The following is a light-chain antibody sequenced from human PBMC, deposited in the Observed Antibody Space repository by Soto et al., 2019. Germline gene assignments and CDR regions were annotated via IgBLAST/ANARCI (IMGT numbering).Light chain of an antibody. V-gene: IGKV3-20*01. Sequence: EIVLTQSPGTLSLSPGERATLYCRATQTLGRSWVAWYQHKAGQAPRLLVAGASRRATGIPDRFSGGGAGTDFTLTISRLEPEDSALYYCQQYDRPPITFGQGTRLENK. CDR3: QQYDRPPIT. CDR1: QTLGRSW. CDR2: GAS. J-gene: IGKJ5*01.